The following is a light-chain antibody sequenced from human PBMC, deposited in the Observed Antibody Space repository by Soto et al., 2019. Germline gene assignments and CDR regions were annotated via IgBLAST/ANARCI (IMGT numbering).Light chain of an antibody. CDR1: QSVSAN. V-gene: IGKV3-15*01. J-gene: IGKJ1*01. Sequence: ETVMTQSPATLSVSPGERATLSCRASQSVSANLAWYQQKPGQAPRLLIYGAFTRATDIPARFSGSGSGTEFTLTISRLQSEDSAVYYCQHYNKWPRTFGQGTKV. CDR2: GAF. CDR3: QHYNKWPRT.